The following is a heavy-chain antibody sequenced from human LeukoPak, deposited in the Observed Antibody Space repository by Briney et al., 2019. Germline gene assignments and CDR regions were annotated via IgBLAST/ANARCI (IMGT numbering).Heavy chain of an antibody. CDR3: ARAAPQGYCSSTSCYKGIDY. J-gene: IGHJ4*02. V-gene: IGHV1-18*01. CDR2: ISAYNGNT. Sequence: ASVKVSCKASGYTFTSYGISWVRQAPGQGLEWMGRISAYNGNTNYAQKLQGRVTMTTDTSTSTAYMELRSLRSDDTAVYYCARAAPQGYCSSTSCYKGIDYWGQGTLVTVSS. CDR1: GYTFTSYG. D-gene: IGHD2-2*02.